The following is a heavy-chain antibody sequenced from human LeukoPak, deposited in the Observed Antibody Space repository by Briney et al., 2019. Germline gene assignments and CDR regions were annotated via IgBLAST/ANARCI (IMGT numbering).Heavy chain of an antibody. CDR1: GGTFSSYA. Sequence: SVKVSCKASGGTFSSYAISWVRQAPGQGLEWMGGIIPIFGTANYAQKFQGRVTITADESTSTAYMELSSLRSEDTAVYYCARAAHGAAAGIRRMWWFDPWGQGTLVIVSS. J-gene: IGHJ5*02. CDR2: IIPIFGTA. V-gene: IGHV1-69*13. CDR3: ARAAHGAAAGIRRMWWFDP. D-gene: IGHD6-13*01.